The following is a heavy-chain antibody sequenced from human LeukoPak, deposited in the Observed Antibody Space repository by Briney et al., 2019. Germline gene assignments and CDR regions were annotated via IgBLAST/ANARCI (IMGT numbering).Heavy chain of an antibody. CDR2: MNPNSGNT. Sequence: ASVKVSCKASGYTFTSYDIHWVRQATGQGLEWMGWMNPNSGNTGYAQKFRGRVTITRNTSISTAYMELSSLRSEDTAVYYCARELVYCGGDCSHYFDYWGQGTLVTVSS. CDR1: GYTFTSYD. D-gene: IGHD2-21*02. J-gene: IGHJ4*02. V-gene: IGHV1-8*03. CDR3: ARELVYCGGDCSHYFDY.